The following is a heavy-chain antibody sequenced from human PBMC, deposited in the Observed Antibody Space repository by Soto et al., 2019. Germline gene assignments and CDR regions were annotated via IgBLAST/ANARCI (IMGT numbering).Heavy chain of an antibody. CDR3: ARAAGITMVRGVIYFDY. D-gene: IGHD3-10*01. J-gene: IGHJ4*02. Sequence: QVQLVQSGAEVKKPGASVKVSCKASGYTFTSYGISWVRQAPGQGLEWMGWISAYNGNTNYAQKLQGRVTMTTDTSTSTAYMELRSLRSDDTAVYYCARAAGITMVRGVIYFDYWGQGTPVTVSS. CDR1: GYTFTSYG. CDR2: ISAYNGNT. V-gene: IGHV1-18*01.